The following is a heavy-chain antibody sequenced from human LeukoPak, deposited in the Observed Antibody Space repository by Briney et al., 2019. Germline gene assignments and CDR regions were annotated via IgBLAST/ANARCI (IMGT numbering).Heavy chain of an antibody. Sequence: SVKVSCKASGGTFSNYAISWVRQAPGQGLEWMGGIIPMFGTANYAQKFQGRVTITADESTSTAYMELSSLRSEDTAVYYCARAVVAATLYNWFDPWGQGTLVTVSS. CDR3: ARAVVAATLYNWFDP. CDR1: GGTFSNYA. J-gene: IGHJ5*02. D-gene: IGHD2-15*01. CDR2: IIPMFGTA. V-gene: IGHV1-69*01.